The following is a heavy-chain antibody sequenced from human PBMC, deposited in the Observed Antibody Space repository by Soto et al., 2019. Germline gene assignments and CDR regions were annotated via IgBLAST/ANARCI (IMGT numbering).Heavy chain of an antibody. CDR3: ARGNWNYYYGFDV. D-gene: IGHD1-20*01. V-gene: IGHV3-7*01. CDR1: EFTFDKYY. Sequence: GGSLRLSCAASEFTFDKYYMTWVRQAPGKGPEWVANIKPDGSEQYYVDSVKGRFTISRDNANNSLYLQMNSLRAEDTAVYFCARGNWNYYYGFDVWGQGTTVTV. J-gene: IGHJ6*02. CDR2: IKPDGSEQ.